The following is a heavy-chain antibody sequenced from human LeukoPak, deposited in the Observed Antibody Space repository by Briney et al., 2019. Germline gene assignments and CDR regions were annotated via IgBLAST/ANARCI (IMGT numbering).Heavy chain of an antibody. J-gene: IGHJ4*02. CDR2: IYYSGST. CDR1: GGSISSSSYY. Sequence: SETLSLTCTVSGGSISSSSYYWGWIRQPPGKGLEWIGSIYYSGSTYYNPSLKSRVTISVDTSKNQFSLKLSSVTAADTAVYYCARGELYPGYFDYWGQGTLVTVSS. D-gene: IGHD3-10*01. V-gene: IGHV4-39*07. CDR3: ARGELYPGYFDY.